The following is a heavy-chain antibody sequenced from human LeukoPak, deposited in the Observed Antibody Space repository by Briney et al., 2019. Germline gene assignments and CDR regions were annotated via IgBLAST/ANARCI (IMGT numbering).Heavy chain of an antibody. CDR1: GGSISSYY. CDR3: ARRPGSFDY. Sequence: PSETLSLTCTVSGGSISSYYWSWIRQPPGKGLEWIGEINHSGSTNYNPSLKSRVTISVDTSKSQFSLKLSSVTAADTAVYYCARRPGSFDYWGQGTLVTVSS. D-gene: IGHD1-26*01. CDR2: INHSGST. J-gene: IGHJ4*02. V-gene: IGHV4-34*01.